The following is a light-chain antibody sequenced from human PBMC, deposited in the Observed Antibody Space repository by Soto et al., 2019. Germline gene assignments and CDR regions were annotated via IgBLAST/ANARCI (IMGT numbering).Light chain of an antibody. CDR2: ATS. Sequence: DIQMTQSPSSLSASVGDRVTITCRASQSIGRFLNWYQQKPGKAPKLLIYATSTLQSGVPSRFSGSASGTLFTLAISSLQREDFATYYCQQSSSPPLTFGGGTKVEIK. V-gene: IGKV1-39*01. CDR3: QQSSSPPLT. CDR1: QSIGRF. J-gene: IGKJ4*01.